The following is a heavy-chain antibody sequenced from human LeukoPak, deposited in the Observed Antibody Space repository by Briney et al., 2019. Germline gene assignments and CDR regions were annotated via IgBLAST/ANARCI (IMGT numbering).Heavy chain of an antibody. CDR1: GFTFSSYA. Sequence: GGSLRLSCAASGFTFSSYAMSWVRQAPGKGLEWVSAISGSGGSTYYADSVKGRFTISRDNSKSTLYLQMNSLRAEDTAVYYCAKDWYESSGGIDYWGQGTLVTVSS. J-gene: IGHJ4*02. D-gene: IGHD3-22*01. CDR2: ISGSGGST. V-gene: IGHV3-23*01. CDR3: AKDWYESSGGIDY.